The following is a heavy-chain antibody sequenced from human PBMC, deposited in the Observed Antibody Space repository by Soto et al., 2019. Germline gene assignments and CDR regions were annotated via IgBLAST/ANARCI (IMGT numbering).Heavy chain of an antibody. CDR2: ISYDGNYI. CDR1: GFAFSSYV. Sequence: QVQLVESGGGVVQPGASLRLSCEASGFAFSSYVMHWVRQAPGKGLEWVGVISYDGNYINYADSVKGRFTISRDNSKNTLYVQVNSLRPEDTAVYYCAKGILSATIGPYAMDVWGQGTTVTVSS. V-gene: IGHV3-30*18. D-gene: IGHD3-16*01. CDR3: AKGILSATIGPYAMDV. J-gene: IGHJ6*02.